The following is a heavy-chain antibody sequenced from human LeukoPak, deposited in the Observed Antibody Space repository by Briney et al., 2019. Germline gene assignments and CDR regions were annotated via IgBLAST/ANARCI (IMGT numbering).Heavy chain of an antibody. CDR1: GFTFSSYA. CDR3: ARGDRVAARVKPFDY. CDR2: ISYDGRNK. J-gene: IGHJ4*02. Sequence: GGSLRLSCAASGFTFSSYAMHWVRQAPGKGLECVAVISYDGRNKYFADSVRGRFTISRDNSENTLYPQMNNLRVEDTAVYYCARGDRVAARVKPFDYWGQGTLVTVSS. D-gene: IGHD6-6*01. V-gene: IGHV3-30*07.